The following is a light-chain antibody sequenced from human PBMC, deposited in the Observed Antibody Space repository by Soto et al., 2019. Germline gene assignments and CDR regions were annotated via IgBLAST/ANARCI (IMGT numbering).Light chain of an antibody. Sequence: QSALTQPASVSGSPGQSITLSCTGTSNDIGSYNYVSWFQQHPGKAPKLIIYEVTHRPSGISTRFSGSKSGNTASLTISGLQAEDEADYYCSSYKFSTTLRVFGGGTQLTVL. V-gene: IGLV2-14*01. CDR3: SSYKFSTTLRV. J-gene: IGLJ3*02. CDR2: EVT. CDR1: SNDIGSYNY.